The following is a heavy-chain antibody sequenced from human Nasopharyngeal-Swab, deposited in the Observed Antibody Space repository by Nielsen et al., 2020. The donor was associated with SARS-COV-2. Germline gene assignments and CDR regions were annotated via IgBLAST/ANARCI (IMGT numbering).Heavy chain of an antibody. V-gene: IGHV4-31*03. CDR1: GGSISSGGYY. Sequence: SETLSLTCTVSGGSISSGGYYWSWIRQHPGKGLEWIGYIYYSGSTYYNPSLKGRVTISVDTSKNQFSLKLSSVTAADTAVYYCARSSSSMGGYYYYYGMDVWGQGTTVTVYS. CDR2: IYYSGST. J-gene: IGHJ6*02. D-gene: IGHD2-2*01. CDR3: ARSSSSMGGYYYYYGMDV.